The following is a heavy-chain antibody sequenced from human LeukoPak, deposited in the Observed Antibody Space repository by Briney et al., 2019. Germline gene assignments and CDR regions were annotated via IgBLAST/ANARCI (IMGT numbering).Heavy chain of an antibody. CDR2: INSDGSST. D-gene: IGHD3-10*01. V-gene: IGHV3-74*01. CDR1: GFTFSSYW. CDR3: ASLRDYSAFDI. J-gene: IGHJ3*02. Sequence: GGSLRLSCAASGFTFSSYWMHWVRQAPGKGLVWVSRINSDGSSTSYADSVKGRFTISRDNAKNTLHLQMNSLRAEDTAVYYCASLRDYSAFDIWGQGTMVTVSS.